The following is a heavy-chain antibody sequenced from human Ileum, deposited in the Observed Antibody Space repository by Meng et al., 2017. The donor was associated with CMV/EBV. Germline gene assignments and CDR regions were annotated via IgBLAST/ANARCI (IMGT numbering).Heavy chain of an antibody. D-gene: IGHD5-24*01. CDR3: TTERDGYNPFVY. J-gene: IGHJ4*02. Sequence: QVQLQPSGPGLVKPSQTLSLPCAISGDSVSSKSAAWNWIRQSPSRGLEWLGRISYRSKWYYDYAESVKSRITIKPDTSKNQFSLQMNSVTPEDTGVYYCTTERDGYNPFVYWGQGTLVTVSS. CDR2: ISYRSKWYY. CDR1: GDSVSSKSAA. V-gene: IGHV6-1*01.